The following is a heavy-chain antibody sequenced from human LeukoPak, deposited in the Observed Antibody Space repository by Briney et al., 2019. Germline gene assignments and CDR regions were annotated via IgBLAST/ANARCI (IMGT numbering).Heavy chain of an antibody. Sequence: ASVKVSCKASGYTFTSYYMHWVRQAPGQGLEWMGIINPGGGSTSYAQKFQGRVTMTRDTSTSTVYMELSSLRSEDTAVYYCARARAGGTSLDVWGQGTTVTVSS. CDR2: INPGGGST. J-gene: IGHJ6*02. D-gene: IGHD2-2*01. CDR3: ARARAGGTSLDV. V-gene: IGHV1-46*01. CDR1: GYTFTSYY.